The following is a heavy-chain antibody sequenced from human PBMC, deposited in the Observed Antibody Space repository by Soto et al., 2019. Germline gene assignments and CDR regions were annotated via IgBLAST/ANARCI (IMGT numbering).Heavy chain of an antibody. CDR3: AKLPYYDFWSGFYFDY. D-gene: IGHD3-3*01. V-gene: IGHV3-23*01. CDR2: ISGSGGST. J-gene: IGHJ4*02. CDR1: GFTFSSYA. Sequence: GGSLRLSCAASGFTFSSYAMSWVRQAPGKGLEWVSAISGSGGSTYYADSVKGRFSISRDNSKNTLYLQMNSLRAEDTAVHYCAKLPYYDFWSGFYFDYWGQGTLVTVSS.